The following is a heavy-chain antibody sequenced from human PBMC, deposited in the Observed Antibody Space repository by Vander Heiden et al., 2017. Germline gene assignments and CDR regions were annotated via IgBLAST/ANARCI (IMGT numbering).Heavy chain of an antibody. CDR2: IIPIFGTA. CDR1: GGPFSSYA. V-gene: IGHV1-69*01. CDR3: ARLHLCGGDCPY. Sequence: QVQLVQSGAEVKKPGSSVKVSCKASGGPFSSYAISWVRQAPGQGLEWMGGIIPIFGTANYAQKCQGRVTITADESTSTAYMELSSLRSEDTAVYYCARLHLCGGDCPYWGQGTLVTVSS. D-gene: IGHD2-21*02. J-gene: IGHJ4*02.